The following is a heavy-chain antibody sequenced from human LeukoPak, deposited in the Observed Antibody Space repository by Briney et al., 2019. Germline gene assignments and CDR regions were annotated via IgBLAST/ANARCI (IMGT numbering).Heavy chain of an antibody. J-gene: IGHJ6*02. CDR2: IRSKSNSYAT. CDR1: GFSFSGSA. V-gene: IGHV3-73*01. CDR3: TRQRFGELV. Sequence: GGSLRLSCAASGFSFSGSAMHWVRQTSGKGLEWVGRIRSKSNSYATAYAASVKGRFTISRDDSKNTAYLQMSSLKTEDTAVYYCTRQRFGELVWGQGTTVTVSS. D-gene: IGHD3-10*01.